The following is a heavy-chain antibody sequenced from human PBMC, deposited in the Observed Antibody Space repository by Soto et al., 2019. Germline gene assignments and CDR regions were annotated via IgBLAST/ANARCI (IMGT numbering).Heavy chain of an antibody. J-gene: IGHJ6*02. V-gene: IGHV3-48*03. Sequence: GGSLRLSCAASGFTFSNYEMNWVRQSPGKGLEWVSYISPSGTTIYYAEFVKGRFTISRDNVKNTLYLQMNSLRAEDTAVYYCAKGLLIMVRKVIIPPQYYYGMDVWGQGTTVTVSS. CDR2: ISPSGTTI. D-gene: IGHD3-10*01. CDR3: AKGLLIMVRKVIIPPQYYYGMDV. CDR1: GFTFSNYE.